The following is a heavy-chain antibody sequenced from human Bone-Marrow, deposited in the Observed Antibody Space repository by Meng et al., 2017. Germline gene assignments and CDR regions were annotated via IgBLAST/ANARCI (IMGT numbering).Heavy chain of an antibody. CDR1: RGPTSHSA. V-gene: IGHV1-69*06. J-gene: IGHJ5*02. CDR3: SGEGAYDSGYTP. Sequence: VHPGVGEKTQGCSVQSHIKASRGPTSHSAFNWVRQAPWRGLEWMGRIYPIFSTTNYSQESLGRRTITPANSTSTAYMQLMSLRSQDTTVYYCSGEGAYDSGYTPWGQGTLVTVSS. D-gene: IGHD3-22*01. CDR2: IYPIFSTT.